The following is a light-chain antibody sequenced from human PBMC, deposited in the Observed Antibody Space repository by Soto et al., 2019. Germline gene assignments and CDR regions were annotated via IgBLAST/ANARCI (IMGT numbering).Light chain of an antibody. J-gene: IGKJ1*01. CDR1: QGIRTD. CDR3: LQDYKYPWT. V-gene: IGKV1-6*01. CDR2: AAS. Sequence: AIQMTQSPSSLSASVGDRVTITCRASQGIRTDLGWYQQKPGKAPKLLIYAASSLQSGGPSRFSGSVSGTDFTLTISSLQPEEFATYYCLQDYKYPWTFGQGTKVEIK.